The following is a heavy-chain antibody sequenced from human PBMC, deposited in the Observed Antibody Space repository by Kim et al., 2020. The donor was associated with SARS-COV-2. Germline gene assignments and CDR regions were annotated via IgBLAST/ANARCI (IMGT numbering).Heavy chain of an antibody. V-gene: IGHV1-18*04. CDR2: ISAYNGNT. CDR3: ARDATGYPSYYYYGMDV. CDR1: GYTFTSYG. D-gene: IGHD3-9*01. J-gene: IGHJ6*02. Sequence: ASVKVSCKASGYTFTSYGISWVRQAPGQGLEWMGWISAYNGNTNYAQKLQGRVTMTTDTSTSTAYMELRSLRSDDTAVYYCARDATGYPSYYYYGMDVWGQGTTVTVSS.